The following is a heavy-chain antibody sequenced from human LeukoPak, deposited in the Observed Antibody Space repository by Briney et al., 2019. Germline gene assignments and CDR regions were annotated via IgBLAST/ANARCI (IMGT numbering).Heavy chain of an antibody. CDR2: IYYSGST. J-gene: IGHJ3*02. CDR1: GGSSSSGGYY. D-gene: IGHD3-22*01. CDR3: ARGSLVVISTDAFDI. Sequence: PSQTLSRTGTVSGGSSSSGGYYWSWIRQHPGKGLEWIGYIYYSGSTYYNPSLKSRVTISVDTSKNQLSLKLSSVTAADTAVYYCARGSLVVISTDAFDIWGQGTMVTVSS. V-gene: IGHV4-31*03.